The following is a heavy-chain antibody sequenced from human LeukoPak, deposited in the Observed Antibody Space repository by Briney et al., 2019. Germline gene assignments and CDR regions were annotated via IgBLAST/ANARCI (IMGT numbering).Heavy chain of an antibody. D-gene: IGHD1-7*01. V-gene: IGHV4-34*01. CDR1: GGSFSGYH. Sequence: PSETLSLTCAVYGGSFSGYHWSWIRQPPGKGLEWVGEINHRGSTNYNPSLKSRVTISVDTSKNQFSLKLGSVTAADTAVYYCARGNYDYFDYWGQGTLVTVSS. CDR3: ARGNYDYFDY. CDR2: INHRGST. J-gene: IGHJ4*02.